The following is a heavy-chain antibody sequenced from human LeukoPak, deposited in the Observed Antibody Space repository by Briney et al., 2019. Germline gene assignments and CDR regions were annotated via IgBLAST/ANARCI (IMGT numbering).Heavy chain of an antibody. CDR2: INPSGGST. J-gene: IGHJ6*02. D-gene: IGHD3-10*01. CDR1: GYTFTSYY. CDR3: ARDSRVWFHYYGMDV. V-gene: IGHV1-46*01. Sequence: ASVKVSCKASGYTFTSYYMHWVRQAPGQGLEWMGIINPSGGSTSYAQKLQGRVTMTTDTSTSTAYMELRSLRSDDTAVYYCARDSRVWFHYYGMDVWGQGTTVTVSS.